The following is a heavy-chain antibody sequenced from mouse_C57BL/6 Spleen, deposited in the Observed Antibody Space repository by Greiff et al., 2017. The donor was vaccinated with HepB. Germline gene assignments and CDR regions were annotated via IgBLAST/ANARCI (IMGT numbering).Heavy chain of an antibody. Sequence: EVKLVESGAELVRPGASVKLSCTASGFNIKDDYMHWVKQRPEQGLEWIGWIDPENGDTEYASKFQGKATITADTSSNTAYLQLSSLTSEDTAVYYCTVYYYGSSYYAYWGQGTLVTVSA. V-gene: IGHV14-4*01. J-gene: IGHJ3*01. CDR3: TVYYYGSSYYAY. CDR1: GFNIKDDY. CDR2: IDPENGDT. D-gene: IGHD1-1*01.